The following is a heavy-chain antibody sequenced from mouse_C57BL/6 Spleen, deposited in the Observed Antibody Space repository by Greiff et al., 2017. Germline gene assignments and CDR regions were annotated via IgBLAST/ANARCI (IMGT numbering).Heavy chain of an antibody. V-gene: IGHV1-7*01. CDR2: INPSSGYT. Sequence: VQLQQSGAELAKPGASVKLSCKASGYTFTSYWMHWVKQRPGQGLEWIGYINPSSGYTKYNQKFKDKATLTADKSSRTAYMQLSSLTYEDSAVYYCARIFGAMDYWGQGTSVTVSS. J-gene: IGHJ4*01. D-gene: IGHD3-1*01. CDR3: ARIFGAMDY. CDR1: GYTFTSYW.